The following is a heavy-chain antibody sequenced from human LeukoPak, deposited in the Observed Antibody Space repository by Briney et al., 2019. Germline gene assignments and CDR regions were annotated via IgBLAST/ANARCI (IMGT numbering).Heavy chain of an antibody. CDR2: IKQDGSEK. CDR3: ARDLGATIFDFDY. J-gene: IGHJ4*02. V-gene: IGHV3-7*01. D-gene: IGHD1-26*01. CDR1: GFTFSSYW. Sequence: GGSLRLSCAASGFTFSSYWMSWVRQAPGKGLEWVANIKQDGSEKYYVDSVKGRFTISRDNAKNSLYLQMNSLRAEDTAVYYCARDLGATIFDFDYWGQGTLVIVSS.